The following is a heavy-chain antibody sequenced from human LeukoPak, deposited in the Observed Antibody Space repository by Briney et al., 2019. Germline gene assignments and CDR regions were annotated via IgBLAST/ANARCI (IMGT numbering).Heavy chain of an antibody. Sequence: GGSLRLSCAASGFTFSSFGMYRVRQAPGKGLEWVAAVSFDGDNEDYGDSVKGRFTISRDNSKNTLYLQMNSLRAEDTAVYYCASGGCSGTTCSFRHWGQGTLVTVSS. V-gene: IGHV3-30*04. CDR2: VSFDGDNE. D-gene: IGHD2-2*01. CDR1: GFTFSSFG. CDR3: ASGGCSGTTCSFRH. J-gene: IGHJ1*01.